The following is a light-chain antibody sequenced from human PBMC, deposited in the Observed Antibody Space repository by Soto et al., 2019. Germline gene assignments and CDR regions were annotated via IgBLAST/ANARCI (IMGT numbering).Light chain of an antibody. Sequence: QSALTQPASVSGSPGQSITISCTGTSSDVGGYNYVSWYQQHPGKAPKLMIYDVSNRPSGVSNRFSGSKSGNTASLTFSGLQAEDEADYYCSSYTSSSTLEFGGGTKLTVL. CDR1: SSDVGGYNY. CDR3: SSYTSSSTLE. CDR2: DVS. J-gene: IGLJ3*02. V-gene: IGLV2-14*01.